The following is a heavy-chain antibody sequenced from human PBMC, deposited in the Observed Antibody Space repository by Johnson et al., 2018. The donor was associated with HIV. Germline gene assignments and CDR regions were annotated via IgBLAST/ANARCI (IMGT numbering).Heavy chain of an antibody. V-gene: IGHV3-66*01. CDR3: ARGYILTGYSGAFDM. Sequence: VLLVESGGGLVQPGGSLRLSCAASGFTVSRNYMSWVRQAPGKGLEWVSVIYSGGSTHFADSVKGRFTTSRDNSKNTVYLHMNSRRAEDTAVYYCARGYILTGYSGAFDMWGQGTMVTVSS. CDR2: IYSGGST. CDR1: GFTVSRNY. J-gene: IGHJ3*02. D-gene: IGHD3-9*01.